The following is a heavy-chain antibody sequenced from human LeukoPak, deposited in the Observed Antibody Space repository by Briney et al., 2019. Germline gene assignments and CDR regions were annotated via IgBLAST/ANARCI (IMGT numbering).Heavy chain of an antibody. J-gene: IGHJ2*01. CDR3: ARSPMVRGPPYWYFDL. CDR1: GFTFSSYA. CDR2: ISYDGSNK. D-gene: IGHD3-10*01. Sequence: PGRSLRLSCAASGFTFSSYAMHWVRQAPGKGLEWVAVISYDGSNKYYADSVKGRFTISRDNSKNTLYLQMNSLRAEDTAVYYCARSPMVRGPPYWYFDLWGRGTLVTVSS. V-gene: IGHV3-30-3*01.